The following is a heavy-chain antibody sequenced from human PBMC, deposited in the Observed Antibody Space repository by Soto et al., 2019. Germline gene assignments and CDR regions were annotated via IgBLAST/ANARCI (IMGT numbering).Heavy chain of an antibody. CDR3: ARGGAARPDY. D-gene: IGHD6-6*01. CDR2: ISSSIATI. V-gene: IGHV3-48*02. Sequence: EVQLVWSGGGLVQPGGSLRLSCAESRVTLTKYVMNTVCHAPGKGLAWVSYISSSIATIQYADSVKGRFTISRDNAKNSLYLQMNSLRDEDTAVYYCARGGAARPDYCGQGTLVTVSS. J-gene: IGHJ4*02. CDR1: RVTLTKYV.